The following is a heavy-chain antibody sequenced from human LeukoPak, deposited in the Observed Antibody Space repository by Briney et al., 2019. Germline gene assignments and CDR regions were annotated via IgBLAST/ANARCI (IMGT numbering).Heavy chain of an antibody. CDR2: IIPIFGTA. CDR3: ARDSDYDSGSYYNTL. V-gene: IGHV1-69*01. CDR1: GGTFSSYA. D-gene: IGHD3-10*01. Sequence: GASVKVSCKASGGTFSSYAISWVRQAPGQGLEWMGGIIPIFGTANYAQKFQGRVTITADESTSTAYMELSSLRSEDTAVYYCARDSDYDSGSYYNTLWGQGTLVTVSS. J-gene: IGHJ4*02.